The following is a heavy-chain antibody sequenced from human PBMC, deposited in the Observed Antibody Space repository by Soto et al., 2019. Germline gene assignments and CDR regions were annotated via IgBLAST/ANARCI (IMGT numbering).Heavy chain of an antibody. Sequence: GGSLRLSCAASGFTFNTRAMSWVRQAPGKGLEWVSAISGSVDATYYADSVKGRFSISRDHSKSTLYLQMNSLRAEDTAVYYCAKTSYSSYLKNGLDVWGQGTTVTVS. V-gene: IGHV3-23*01. J-gene: IGHJ6*02. CDR1: GFTFNTRA. CDR2: ISGSVDAT. D-gene: IGHD6-6*01. CDR3: AKTSYSSYLKNGLDV.